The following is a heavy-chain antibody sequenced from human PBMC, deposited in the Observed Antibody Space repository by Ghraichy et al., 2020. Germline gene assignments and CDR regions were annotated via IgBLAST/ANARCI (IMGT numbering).Heavy chain of an antibody. Sequence: SETLSLTCTVSGGSISSSSYYWGWIRQPPGKGLEWIVSIHYSGSTYYNPSLMSRVTISIDTSRNQFSLELRSVTAADTAVYYCAKASKGAYTGSDYWGQGNLVTVSS. CDR3: AKASKGAYTGSDY. D-gene: IGHD2-21*01. CDR1: GGSISSSSYY. CDR2: IHYSGST. J-gene: IGHJ4*02. V-gene: IGHV4-39*01.